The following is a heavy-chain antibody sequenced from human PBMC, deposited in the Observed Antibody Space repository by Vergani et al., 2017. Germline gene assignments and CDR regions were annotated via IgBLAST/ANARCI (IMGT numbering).Heavy chain of an antibody. CDR3: ARDLTSSWYKTPNWFDP. D-gene: IGHD6-13*01. J-gene: IGHJ5*02. V-gene: IGHV1-69*01. CDR2: IIPIFATA. Sequence: QVQLVQSGAEVKKPGSSVKVSCKASGGTFSSYAISWVRQAPGQGLEWMGGIIPIFATANYAQKFQGRVTITADESTSTAYMELSSLRSEDTAVYYCARDLTSSWYKTPNWFDPWGQGTLVTVSS. CDR1: GGTFSSYA.